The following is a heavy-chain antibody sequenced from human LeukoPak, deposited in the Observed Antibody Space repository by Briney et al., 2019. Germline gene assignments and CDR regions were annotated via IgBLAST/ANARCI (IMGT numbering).Heavy chain of an antibody. J-gene: IGHJ4*02. CDR3: ASHLYSSSCLDY. D-gene: IGHD6-13*01. CDR1: GGSISSYY. V-gene: IGHV4-59*01. Sequence: PSETLSLTCIVYGGSISSYYWSWIRQPPGKGLEWIGYIYYSGSTNYNPSLKSRVAISVDTSKNQFSLKLSSVTAADTAVYYCASHLYSSSCLDYWGQGSLVTVSS. CDR2: IYYSGST.